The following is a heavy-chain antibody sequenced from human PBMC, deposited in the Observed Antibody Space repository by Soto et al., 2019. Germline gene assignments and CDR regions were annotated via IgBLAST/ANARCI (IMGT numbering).Heavy chain of an antibody. CDR3: AIMGELYYFDY. CDR2: IYYSGST. D-gene: IGHD3-16*01. V-gene: IGHV4-31*03. J-gene: IGHJ4*02. CDR1: GGSISSGGYY. Sequence: QVQLQESGPGLVKPSQTLSLTCTVSGGSISSGGYYWSWIRQHPGKGLEWIGYIYYSGSTYYNPSLTSRVTISVDPSTNQFALKLSSVTAADTAVYYCAIMGELYYFDYWGQGTLVTVSS.